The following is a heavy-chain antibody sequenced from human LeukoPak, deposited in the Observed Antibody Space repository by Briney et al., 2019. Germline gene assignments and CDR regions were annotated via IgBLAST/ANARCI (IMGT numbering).Heavy chain of an antibody. V-gene: IGHV4-34*01. J-gene: IGHJ6*02. Sequence: SETLSLTCAVYGGSLSGYYWSWIRQPPGKGLEWIGEINHSGSTNYNPSLKSRVTISVDTSKNQFSLNLSSVTAADTAVYYCARVPYCSGGSCNYYYYYGMDVWGQGTTVIVSS. CDR3: ARVPYCSGGSCNYYYYYGMDV. CDR1: GGSLSGYY. CDR2: INHSGST. D-gene: IGHD2-15*01.